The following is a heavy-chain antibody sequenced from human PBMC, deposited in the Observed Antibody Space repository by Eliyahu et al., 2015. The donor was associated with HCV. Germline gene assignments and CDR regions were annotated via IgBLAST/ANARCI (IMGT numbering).Heavy chain of an antibody. CDR1: GFTFGDYA. CDR2: IKNKGXAGAT. CDR3: TRQIFDYGDYAYFDL. J-gene: IGHJ2*01. Sequence: EVQLVESGGGLVQPGRSLRLSCTTSGFTFGDYAMSWFRQAPGKGLEWVGFIKNKGXAGATEYAASVKGRFTISRDDSTSVAYLRMNSLKTEDTAVYYCTRQIFDYGDYAYFDLWGRGTLVSVSS. V-gene: IGHV3-49*03. D-gene: IGHD4-17*01.